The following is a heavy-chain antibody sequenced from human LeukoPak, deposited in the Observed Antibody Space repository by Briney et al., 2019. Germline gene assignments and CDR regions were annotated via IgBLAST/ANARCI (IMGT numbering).Heavy chain of an antibody. CDR1: GFTFSSYN. CDR3: ARGGSGITGTTTDY. CDR2: ISSSSSYI. J-gene: IGHJ4*02. Sequence: GGSLRLSRAASGFTFSSYNMNWVRQAPGKGLEWVSSISSSSSYIYYADSVKGRFTISRDNAKNSLYLQMNSLRAEDTAVYYCARGGSGITGTTTDYWGQGTLVTVSS. V-gene: IGHV3-21*01. D-gene: IGHD1-20*01.